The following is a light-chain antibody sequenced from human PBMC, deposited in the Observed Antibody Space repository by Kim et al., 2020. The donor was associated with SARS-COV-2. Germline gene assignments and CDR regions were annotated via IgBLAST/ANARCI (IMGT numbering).Light chain of an antibody. J-gene: IGLJ3*02. CDR1: KLGDKY. CDR2: QNT. V-gene: IGLV3-1*01. CDR3: QAWDSSSWV. Sequence: SYELTQPPSVSVSPGQTASITCSGDKLGDKYACWYQQKPGQSPLMVIYQNTKRPSGIPERFSGFNSGNTATLTISGTHAMDEADYYCQAWDSSSWVFGGGTQLTVL.